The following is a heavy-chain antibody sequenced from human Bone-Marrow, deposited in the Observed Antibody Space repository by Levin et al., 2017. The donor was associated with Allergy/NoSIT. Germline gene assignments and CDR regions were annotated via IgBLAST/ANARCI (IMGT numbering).Heavy chain of an antibody. CDR3: AKDPLPYSGYEKKAYYYMDV. Sequence: GGSLRLSCAASGFTFSSYAMSWVRQAPGKGLEWVSAISGSGGSTYYADSVKGRFTISRDNSKNTLYLQMNSLRAEDTAVYYCAKDPLPYSGYEKKAYYYMDVWGKGTTVTVSS. CDR1: GFTFSSYA. CDR2: ISGSGGST. J-gene: IGHJ6*03. V-gene: IGHV3-23*01. D-gene: IGHD5-12*01.